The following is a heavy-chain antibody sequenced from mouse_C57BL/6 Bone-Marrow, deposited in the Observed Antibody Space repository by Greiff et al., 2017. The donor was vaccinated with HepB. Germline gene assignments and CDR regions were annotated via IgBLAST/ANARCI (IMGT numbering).Heavy chain of an antibody. CDR3: ARGYYGSSPWFAY. D-gene: IGHD1-1*01. CDR2: INPSSGYT. V-gene: IGHV1-7*01. Sequence: QVHVKQSGAELAKPGASVKLSCKASGYTFTSYWMHWVKQRPGQGLEWIGYINPSSGYTKYNQKFKDKATLTADKSSSTAYMQLSSLTYEDSAVYYCARGYYGSSPWFAYWGQGTLVTVSA. J-gene: IGHJ3*01. CDR1: GYTFTSYW.